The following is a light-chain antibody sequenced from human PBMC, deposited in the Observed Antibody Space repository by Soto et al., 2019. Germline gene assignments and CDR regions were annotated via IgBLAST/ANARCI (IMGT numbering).Light chain of an antibody. CDR2: GAS. Sequence: EIVLTQSPGTLSLSPGERATLSCRASQSVSSGSLAWYQQKPCQAPRLLIFGASSRATGIPDRFSGSGSGTDFTLTISRLEPEDFAVYYCQDYGSSRTFGQGTKVDIK. V-gene: IGKV3-20*01. CDR1: QSVSSGS. CDR3: QDYGSSRT. J-gene: IGKJ1*01.